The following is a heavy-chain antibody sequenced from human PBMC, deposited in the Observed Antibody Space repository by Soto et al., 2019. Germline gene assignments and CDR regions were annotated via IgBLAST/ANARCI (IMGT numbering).Heavy chain of an antibody. CDR3: ANRIGVGATIPVWGY. D-gene: IGHD5-12*01. V-gene: IGHV3-48*03. CDR2: ISSSGSTI. J-gene: IGHJ4*02. CDR1: GFTFSSYE. Sequence: GGSLRLSCAASGFTFSSYEMNWVRQAPGKGLEWVSYISSSGSTIYYADSVKGRFAISRDNAKNSLYLQMNSLRAEDTAIYYCANRIGVGATIPVWGYWGQGTPVTVSS.